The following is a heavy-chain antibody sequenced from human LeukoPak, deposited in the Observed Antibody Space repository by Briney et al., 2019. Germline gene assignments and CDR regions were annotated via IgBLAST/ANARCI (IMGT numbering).Heavy chain of an antibody. CDR3: ARSRAHGY. J-gene: IGHJ4*02. V-gene: IGHV3-7*05. Sequence: GGSLRLSCAASGFTLSSYWMSWVRQAPGKGLEWVANIKEDGSEKYYVDSVKGRFTISRDNAKNSLSLQMNSLRAEYTAVYYCARSRAHGYWGPGTLDTVSS. CDR2: IKEDGSEK. CDR1: GFTLSSYW.